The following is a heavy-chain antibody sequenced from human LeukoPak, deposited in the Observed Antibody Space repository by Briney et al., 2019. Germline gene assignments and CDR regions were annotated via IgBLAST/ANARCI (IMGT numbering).Heavy chain of an antibody. V-gene: IGHV3-30-3*01. CDR2: ISYDGGNQ. CDR3: AREDMLDY. Sequence: GGSLRLSCAASGFTFSSYSMHWVRQAPGKGLEWVAVISYDGGNQYYADSVKGRFTISRDDSKNTLSLQMNSLRAEDTAVYYCAREDMLDYWGQGTLVTVSS. J-gene: IGHJ4*02. D-gene: IGHD2-15*01. CDR1: GFTFSSYS.